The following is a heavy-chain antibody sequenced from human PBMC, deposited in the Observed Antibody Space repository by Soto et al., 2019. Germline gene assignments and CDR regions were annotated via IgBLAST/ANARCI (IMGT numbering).Heavy chain of an antibody. CDR1: GYTFTSYD. J-gene: IGHJ5*02. V-gene: IGHV1-8*01. CDR3: ARERSSSKRFDP. CDR2: MNPNSGNT. Sequence: QVQLVQSGAEVKKPGASVKVSCKASGYTFTSYDINWVRQATGQGLAWMGWMNPNSGNTGDAQKFQGRVTMTTNTSTCTAYMELSSLRSEDTAVYCCARERSSSKRFDPWGQGTLVTVSS. D-gene: IGHD3-16*02.